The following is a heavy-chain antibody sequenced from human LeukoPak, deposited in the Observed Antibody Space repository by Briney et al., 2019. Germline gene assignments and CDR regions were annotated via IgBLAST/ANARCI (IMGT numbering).Heavy chain of an antibody. V-gene: IGHV3-20*04. J-gene: IGHJ5*02. CDR3: ASGGYCSSTSCSHNWFDP. Sequence: TGGSLRLSCAASGFTFDDYGMSWVRQAPGKGLEWVSGINWNGGSTGYADSVKGRFTISKDNAKNSLYLQMNSLRAEDTALYYCASGGYCSSTSCSHNWFDPWGQGTLVTVSS. CDR1: GFTFDDYG. D-gene: IGHD2-2*01. CDR2: INWNGGST.